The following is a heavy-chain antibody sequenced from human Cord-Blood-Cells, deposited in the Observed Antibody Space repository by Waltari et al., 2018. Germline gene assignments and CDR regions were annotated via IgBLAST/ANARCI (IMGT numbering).Heavy chain of an antibody. Sequence: QVQLQESGPGLVKPSETLSLTCTVPGGSISSYYWTWIRQPAGKGLVWIGRIYTSGSTNYNPSLKSRVTMSVDTSKNQFSLKLSSVTAADTAVYYCARVGVTGDFDYWGQGTLVTVSS. J-gene: IGHJ4*02. D-gene: IGHD2-21*02. CDR2: IYTSGST. CDR3: ARVGVTGDFDY. CDR1: GGSISSYY. V-gene: IGHV4-4*07.